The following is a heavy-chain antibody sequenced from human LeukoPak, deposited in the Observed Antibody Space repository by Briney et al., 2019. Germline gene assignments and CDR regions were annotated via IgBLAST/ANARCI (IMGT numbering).Heavy chain of an antibody. V-gene: IGHV4-34*01. CDR2: INHSGST. Sequence: TSETLSLTCAVYGGSFSGYYWSWIRQPPGKGLEWIGEINHSGSTNYNPPLKSRVTISGDTSKNQFSLKLSSVTAADTAVYFCARAGYSYVINDWSRTGLGAYPTKYYYHMDVWGKGTTVTVSS. CDR1: GGSFSGYY. D-gene: IGHD5-18*01. J-gene: IGHJ6*03. CDR3: ARAGYSYVINDWSRTGLGAYPTKYYYHMDV.